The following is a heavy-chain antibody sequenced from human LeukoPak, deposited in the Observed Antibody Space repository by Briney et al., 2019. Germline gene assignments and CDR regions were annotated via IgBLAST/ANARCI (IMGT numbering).Heavy chain of an antibody. V-gene: IGHV3-23*01. J-gene: IGHJ4*02. D-gene: IGHD6-19*01. Sequence: GGSLRLSCAASGFTFSTYGMSGVRQAPGKGLEWVSAITGSGSKKYYADSVEGRFPTSRDNSKNTVYLQVNSLRAEDTAEYYCAKTSGWPYYFDYWGQGTLVTVSS. CDR3: AKTSGWPYYFDY. CDR1: GFTFSTYG. CDR2: ITGSGSKK.